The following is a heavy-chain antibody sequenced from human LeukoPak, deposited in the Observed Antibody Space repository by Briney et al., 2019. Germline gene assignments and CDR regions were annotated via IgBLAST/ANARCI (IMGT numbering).Heavy chain of an antibody. CDR2: INHSGST. Sequence: SETLSLTCAVYGGSFSGYYWSWIRQPPGKGLEWIGEINHSGSTNYNPSLKSRVTISVDTSKNQFSLKLSPVTAADTAVYYCARGLYCSSTSCYGYYYYMDVWGKGTTVTVSS. CDR1: GGSFSGYY. J-gene: IGHJ6*03. CDR3: ARGLYCSSTSCYGYYYYMDV. V-gene: IGHV4-34*01. D-gene: IGHD2-2*01.